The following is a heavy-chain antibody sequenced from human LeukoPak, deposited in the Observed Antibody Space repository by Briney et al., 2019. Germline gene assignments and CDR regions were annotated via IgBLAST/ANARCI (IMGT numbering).Heavy chain of an antibody. Sequence: SETLSLTCVVSGGSIIGYYWSWIRQPPGKGLEWIGYTYYSGGTRYSPAVQSRVTISVDTSKDKFSLKLTSVTAADTAVYYCARCILGEYYFVYWGQSARLTVSS. D-gene: IGHD3-3*02. J-gene: IGHJ4*02. CDR3: ARCILGEYYFVY. CDR1: GGSIIGYY. CDR2: TYYSGGT. V-gene: IGHV4-59*01.